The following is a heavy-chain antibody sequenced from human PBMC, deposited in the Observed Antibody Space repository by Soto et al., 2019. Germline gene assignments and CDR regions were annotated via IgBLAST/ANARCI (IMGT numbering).Heavy chain of an antibody. V-gene: IGHV2-26*01. J-gene: IGHJ4*02. D-gene: IGHD3-10*01. CDR2: IFSNDDK. CDR1: GFSLSNTRVG. Sequence: SGPTLVNPTETLTLTCTVSGFSLSNTRVGVSWIRQPPGNALEWLAHIFSNDDKFYSTSLKSRPTISKDTFKSQVVLTMTNMDTVDTATYYCARIRRFIMIQGVILEALDYWGQGTLVTVSS. CDR3: ARIRRFIMIQGVILEALDY.